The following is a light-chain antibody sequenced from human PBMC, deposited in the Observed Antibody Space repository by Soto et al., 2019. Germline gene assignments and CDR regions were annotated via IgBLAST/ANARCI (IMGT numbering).Light chain of an antibody. CDR3: CSYAGSYTLYV. J-gene: IGLJ1*01. Sequence: QSVLTQPRSVSGSPGQSVTISCTGTSSDVGGYIYVSWYQQHPGKAPKLMIYDVSKRPSGVPDRFSGSKSGNTASLTISGLQAEDEADYYCCSYAGSYTLYVFGTGTKVTVL. V-gene: IGLV2-11*01. CDR1: SSDVGGYIY. CDR2: DVS.